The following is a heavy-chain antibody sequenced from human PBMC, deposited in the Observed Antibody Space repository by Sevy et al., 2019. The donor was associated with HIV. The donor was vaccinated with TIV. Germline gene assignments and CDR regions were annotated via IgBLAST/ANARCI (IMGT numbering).Heavy chain of an antibody. CDR1: GFTFSSYG. J-gene: IGHJ4*02. D-gene: IGHD4-17*01. Sequence: GGSLRFSCAASGFTFSSYGMHWVRQAPGKGLEWVALIWFDGSNTYYADSVKGRFTISRDIAKNTLHLQMNSLRGEDTAVYYCARDLEFYDNGDYGPAFMPDYGGQGTLVTVSS. CDR2: IWFDGSNT. CDR3: ARDLEFYDNGDYGPAFMPDY. V-gene: IGHV3-33*01.